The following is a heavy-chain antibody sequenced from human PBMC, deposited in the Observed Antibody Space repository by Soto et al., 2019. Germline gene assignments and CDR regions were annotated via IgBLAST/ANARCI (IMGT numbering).Heavy chain of an antibody. Sequence: EVQLLESGGGLVQPGGSLRLSCAVSGFIISDYGVTWVRQAPGKGLEWVSGFSGGGGGTFYADSVKGRFTISRDDPKNTAYLQMNNLGAEDTAVYYCVRWNGFGDRWGQGTLVTVSS. CDR1: GFIISDYG. CDR3: VRWNGFGDR. CDR2: FSGGGGGT. J-gene: IGHJ5*02. D-gene: IGHD1-1*01. V-gene: IGHV3-23*01.